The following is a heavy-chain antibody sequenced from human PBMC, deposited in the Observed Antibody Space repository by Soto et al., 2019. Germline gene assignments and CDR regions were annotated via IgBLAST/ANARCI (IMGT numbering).Heavy chain of an antibody. J-gene: IGHJ6*02. CDR2: IIPIVGTA. V-gene: IGHV1-69*13. D-gene: IGHD3-3*01. CDR1: GYTLTELP. Sequence: ASVKVSCKVSGYTLTELPMHWVRQAPGKGLEWMGGIIPIVGTANYAQKFQGRVTITADESTSTAYMELSSLRSEDTAVYYCADSSRFLEWPPAQIRYYYGMDVWGQGTTVTVSS. CDR3: ADSSRFLEWPPAQIRYYYGMDV.